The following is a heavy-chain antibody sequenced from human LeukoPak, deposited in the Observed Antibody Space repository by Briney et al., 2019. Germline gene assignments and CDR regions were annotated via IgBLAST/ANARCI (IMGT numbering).Heavy chain of an antibody. CDR3: ARPTVGVTRGFDY. CDR2: IYYSGRT. D-gene: IGHD1-26*01. V-gene: IGHV4-39*01. CDR1: GGSISSSSYH. J-gene: IGHJ4*02. Sequence: SETLSLTCTVSGGSISSSSYHWGWIRQPPGKGLEWIGSIYYSGRTYYNPSLKSRVTISVDTSKNQFSLKLSSVTAAHTAVYYCARPTVGVTRGFDYWGQGTLVTVSS.